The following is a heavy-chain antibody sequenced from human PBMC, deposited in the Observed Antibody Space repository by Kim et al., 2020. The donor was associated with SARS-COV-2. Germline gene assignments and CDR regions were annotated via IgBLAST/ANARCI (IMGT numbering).Heavy chain of an antibody. V-gene: IGHV4-4*02. D-gene: IGHD6-6*01. CDR2: ST. CDR3: ARSAARTFDY. Sequence: STNYNPSLKSRVTISVDKSKNQFSLKLSSVTAADTAVYYCARSAARTFDYWGQGTLVTVSS. J-gene: IGHJ4*02.